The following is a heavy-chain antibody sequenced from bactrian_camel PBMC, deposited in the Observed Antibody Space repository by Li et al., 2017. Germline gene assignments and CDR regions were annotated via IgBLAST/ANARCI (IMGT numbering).Heavy chain of an antibody. J-gene: IGHJ4*01. V-gene: IGHV3S6*01. CDR1: GDSGNSYC. CDR3: AASSFFLYSGDWGEKAKYRN. CDR2: IYIGGGET. Sequence: HVQLVESGGGSVQAGGSLSLSCAVSGDSGNSYCMGWFRQAPGKEREGVAGIYIGGGETYYADSVKGRFTLSKDNDKRTLYLQMDNLKPEDSAVYYCAASSFFLYSGDWGEKAKYRNWGQGTQVTVS. D-gene: IGHD2*01.